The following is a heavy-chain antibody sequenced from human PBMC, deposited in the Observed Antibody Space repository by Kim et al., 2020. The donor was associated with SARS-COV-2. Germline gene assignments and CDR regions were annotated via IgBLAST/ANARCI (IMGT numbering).Heavy chain of an antibody. CDR1: GFTFSSYS. Sequence: GGSLRLSCAASGFTFSSYSMNWVRQAPGKGLEWVSYISSSSSTIYYADSVKGRFTISRDNAKNSLYLQMNSLRDEDTAVYYCARDFGGIIAAAGLFDYWGQGTLVTVSS. CDR2: ISSSSSTI. J-gene: IGHJ4*02. CDR3: ARDFGGIIAAAGLFDY. V-gene: IGHV3-48*02. D-gene: IGHD6-13*01.